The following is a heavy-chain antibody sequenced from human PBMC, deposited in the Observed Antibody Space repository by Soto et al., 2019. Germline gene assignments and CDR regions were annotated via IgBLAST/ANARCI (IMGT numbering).Heavy chain of an antibody. CDR3: ARDPGTYYYDSSGYGGAFDI. D-gene: IGHD3-22*01. CDR1: GYTFTSYG. J-gene: IGHJ3*02. Sequence: GASVKVPCKASGYTFTSYGISSVRRAPGQVLQWMGCISAYNGNTNYAQKLQFRVTMTRDTSTSTAYMELRSMRSDDTAVYYCARDPGTYYYDSSGYGGAFDIWGQGTMDSVS. CDR2: ISAYNGNT. V-gene: IGHV1-18*04.